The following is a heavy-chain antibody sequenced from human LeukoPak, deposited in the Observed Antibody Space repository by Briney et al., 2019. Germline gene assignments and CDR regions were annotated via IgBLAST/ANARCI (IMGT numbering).Heavy chain of an antibody. CDR3: ARVQWLATGYYFDY. CDR1: GFTFSTYA. V-gene: IGHV3-23*01. CDR2: ISNSGGNT. Sequence: GGSLRLSCAASGFTFSTYAMSWVRQAPGKGLEWVSAISNSGGNTYYADSVKGRFTISRDNSKNTMYLQMNSLRAEDTAVYYCARVQWLATGYYFDYWGQGTLVTVSS. J-gene: IGHJ4*02. D-gene: IGHD6-19*01.